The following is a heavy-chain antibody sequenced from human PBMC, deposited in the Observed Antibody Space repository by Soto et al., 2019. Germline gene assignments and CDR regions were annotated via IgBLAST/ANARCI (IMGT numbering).Heavy chain of an antibody. J-gene: IGHJ6*03. D-gene: IGHD2-21*01. V-gene: IGHV4-39*01. CDR2: IYYSGST. CDR3: AIHPSFVPMDV. Sequence: QLQLQESRPGLVKPSETLSLTCTVSGGSISSSSYYWGWIRQPPGKGLEWIGRIYYSGSTYYNPSLTSRVWIAVDTSKNHFSLKVSSVTAADSAVYYGAIHPSFVPMDVWGKVTTVTACS. CDR1: GGSISSSSYY.